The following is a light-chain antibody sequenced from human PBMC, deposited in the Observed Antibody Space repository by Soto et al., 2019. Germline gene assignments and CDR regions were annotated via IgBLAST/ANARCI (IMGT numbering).Light chain of an antibody. J-gene: IGKJ1*01. V-gene: IGKV3-20*01. CDR3: QQRLSLPRT. CDR1: QSVSSSY. CDR2: GAS. Sequence: EIVLTQSPGTLSLSPGERATLSCRASQSVSSSYLAWYQQKPGQAPRLLIYGASSRATGIPDRFSGSGSGTDFTLTITGVQAEDVAVYYWQQRLSLPRTCGQGT.